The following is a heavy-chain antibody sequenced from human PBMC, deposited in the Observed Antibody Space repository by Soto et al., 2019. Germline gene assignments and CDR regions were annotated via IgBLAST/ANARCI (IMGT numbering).Heavy chain of an antibody. J-gene: IGHJ4*02. CDR1: GYTFTSYG. Sequence: QVQLVQSGAEVKKPGASVKVSCKASGYTFTSYGISWVRQAPGQGLEWMGWINPYNGNTNYGQKLQGRVTMTTDTPKKTAYMELSSLRSDDTAVYYCARDWFGIDYWGQGTLVTVSS. D-gene: IGHD3-16*01. V-gene: IGHV1-18*01. CDR2: INPYNGNT. CDR3: ARDWFGIDY.